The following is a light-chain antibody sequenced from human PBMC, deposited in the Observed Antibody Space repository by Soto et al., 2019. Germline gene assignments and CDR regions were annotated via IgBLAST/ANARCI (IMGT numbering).Light chain of an antibody. V-gene: IGLV2-14*01. CDR2: EVS. J-gene: IGLJ1*01. CDR1: SSEVGSYNY. CDR3: SSYTSSSTYV. Sequence: QSALTQPASVSGSPGQSITISCTGTSSEVGSYNYVSWYQQHPGKAPKLMICEVSNRPSGVSNRFSGSKSGNTASLTISGLQAEDEDDYYCSSYTSSSTYVFGTGTKLTFL.